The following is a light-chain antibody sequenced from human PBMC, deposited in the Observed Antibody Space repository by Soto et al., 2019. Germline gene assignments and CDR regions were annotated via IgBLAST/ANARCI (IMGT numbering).Light chain of an antibody. CDR3: QQYNSYPWT. J-gene: IGKJ1*01. V-gene: IGKV1D-16*01. CDR1: RGIGDR. CDR2: AAS. Sequence: DIPLAQSPSSLSAGFADRVCIXGRASRGIGDRLAWFQQKPGKAPQFLIQAASNLQSGVPSRFSGSGSGTEFTLTISSLQPDDFATYYCQQYNSYPWTFGQGTKVDI.